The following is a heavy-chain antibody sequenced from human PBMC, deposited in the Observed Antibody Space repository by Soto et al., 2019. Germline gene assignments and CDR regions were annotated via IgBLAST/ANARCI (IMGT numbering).Heavy chain of an antibody. Sequence: GASVKVSCKASGYTFTSYGVSWVRQAPGQGLEWVGWTSPYNGNTNYAQKLQGRVTLTTDTSTDTAYVEVRSLRSDDTDMYYCVGNAQWAFDIWGQGTMVNVSS. V-gene: IGHV1-18*01. CDR2: TSPYNGNT. CDR1: GYTFTSYG. D-gene: IGHD1-1*01. J-gene: IGHJ3*02. CDR3: VGNAQWAFDI.